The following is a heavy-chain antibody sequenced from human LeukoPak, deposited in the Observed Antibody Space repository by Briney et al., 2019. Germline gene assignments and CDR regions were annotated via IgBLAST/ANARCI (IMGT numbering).Heavy chain of an antibody. CDR3: ARRSFGTERDSSGYYYGYYFDY. CDR2: IYHSGST. CDR1: GGSISSGGYY. V-gene: IGHV4-30-2*01. Sequence: PLQTLSLTCTVSGGSISSGGYYWSWIWQPPGKGLEWIGYIYHSGSTYYNPSLKSRVTISVDRSKNQFSLKLSSVTAADTAVYYCARRSFGTERDSSGYYYGYYFDYWGQGTLVTVSS. D-gene: IGHD3-22*01. J-gene: IGHJ4*02.